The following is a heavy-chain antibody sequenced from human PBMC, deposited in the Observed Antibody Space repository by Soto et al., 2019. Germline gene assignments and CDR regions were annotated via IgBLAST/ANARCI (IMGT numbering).Heavy chain of an antibody. CDR2: INHSGST. J-gene: IGHJ5*02. CDR3: ARELSTYYYGSGSYNWFDP. Sequence: SETLSLTCAVYGGSFSGYYWSWIRQPPGKGLEWIGEINHSGSTNYNPSLKSRVTISVDTSKNQFSLKLSSVTAADTAVYYCARELSTYYYGSGSYNWFDPWGQGTLVTVSS. CDR1: GGSFSGYY. D-gene: IGHD3-10*01. V-gene: IGHV4-34*01.